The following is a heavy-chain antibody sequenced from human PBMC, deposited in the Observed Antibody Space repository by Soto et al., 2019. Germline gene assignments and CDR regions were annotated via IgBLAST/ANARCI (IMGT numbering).Heavy chain of an antibody. Sequence: QVQLVQSGAEVKKPGASVKVSCKASGYTFTSHGISWMRQAPGQGLEWMGWISAYSGYTNYAQDFQGRVTMTTDTSASTAFMELWSLRSDDTAVYYCARGVSAGGIIRWWFDPWGQGTQVTVSS. CDR3: ARGVSAGGIIRWWFDP. CDR2: ISAYSGYT. D-gene: IGHD6-13*01. V-gene: IGHV1-18*01. J-gene: IGHJ5*02. CDR1: GYTFTSHG.